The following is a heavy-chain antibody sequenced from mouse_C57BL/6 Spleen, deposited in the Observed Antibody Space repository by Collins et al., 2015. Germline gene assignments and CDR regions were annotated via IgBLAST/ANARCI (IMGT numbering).Heavy chain of an antibody. V-gene: IGHV1-26*01. D-gene: IGHD2-4*01. J-gene: IGHJ1*03. CDR3: ARYDYDGGYFDV. Sequence: EVQLQQSGPELVKPGASVKISCKASGYTFTDYYMNWVKQSHGKSLEWIGDINPNNGGTSYNQKFKGKATLTVDKSSSTAYMELRSLTSEDSAVYYCARYDYDGGYFDVWGTGTTVTVSS. CDR1: GYTFTDYY. CDR2: INPNNGGT.